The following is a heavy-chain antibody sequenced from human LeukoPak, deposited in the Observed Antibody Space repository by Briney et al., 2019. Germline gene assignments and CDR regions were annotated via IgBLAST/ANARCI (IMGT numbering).Heavy chain of an antibody. J-gene: IGHJ1*01. V-gene: IGHV4-30-4*01. D-gene: IGHD2-2*02. Sequence: SETLSLTCTVSSGSINRGNYFWTWIRQPPGKGLEWIGYIYNSGSVYYNPSLNSRVTISADASKSQFSLKLTSVTAADTAVYYCARYCCTSTRCPGIEHWGQGTLVTVSS. CDR3: ARYCCTSTRCPGIEH. CDR2: IYNSGSV. CDR1: SGSINRGNYF.